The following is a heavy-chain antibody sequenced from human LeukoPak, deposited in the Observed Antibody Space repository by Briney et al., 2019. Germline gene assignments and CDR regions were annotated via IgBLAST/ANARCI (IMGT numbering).Heavy chain of an antibody. Sequence: PSETLSLTCAVYGESFSGYYWSWIRQPPGKGLEWIGEINHSGSTTYNPSLKSRVTISVDTSKNQFSLKLSSVTAADTAVYYCARLTTYGYSSGWYLGLSRFDYWGQGTLATVSS. V-gene: IGHV4-34*01. CDR1: GESFSGYY. J-gene: IGHJ4*02. CDR2: INHSGST. D-gene: IGHD6-19*01. CDR3: ARLTTYGYSSGWYLGLSRFDY.